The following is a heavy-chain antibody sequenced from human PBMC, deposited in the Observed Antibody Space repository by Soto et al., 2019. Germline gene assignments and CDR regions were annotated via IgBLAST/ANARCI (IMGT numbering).Heavy chain of an antibody. D-gene: IGHD1-26*01. Sequence: PGGSLRLSCAASGFTFSSYSMNWVRQAPGKGLEWVSYLSSGSGTIYYADSVKGRFTISRDNAKNSLYLQMNSLRDEDTAVYYCARDGSGSNPDYCDYWRQGTLVTVSS. CDR3: ARDGSGSNPDYCDY. V-gene: IGHV3-48*02. CDR1: GFTFSSYS. J-gene: IGHJ4*02. CDR2: LSSGSGTI.